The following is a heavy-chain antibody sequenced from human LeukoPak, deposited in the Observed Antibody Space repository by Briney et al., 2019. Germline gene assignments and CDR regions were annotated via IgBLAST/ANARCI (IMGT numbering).Heavy chain of an antibody. V-gene: IGHV1-46*01. CDR3: ARGFYYDSSGYYSAFDY. D-gene: IGHD3-22*01. CDR2: INPSGGST. J-gene: IGHJ4*02. CDR1: GYTFTSYY. Sequence: ASVKVSCKASGYTFTSYYMHWVRQAPGQGLEWMGIINPSGGSTSYAQKFQGRVTMTRDTSTSTVYMELSRLRSDDTAVYYCARGFYYDSSGYYSAFDYWGQGTLVTVSS.